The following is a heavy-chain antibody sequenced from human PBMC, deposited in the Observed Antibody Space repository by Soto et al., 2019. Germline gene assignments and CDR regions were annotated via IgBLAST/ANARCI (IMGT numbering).Heavy chain of an antibody. Sequence: GGSLRLSCAASGFTFSSYGMHWVRQAPGKGLEWVAVIWYDGSNKYYADSVKGRFTISRDNSKNTLYLQMNSLRAEDTAVYYCARDQGYNWNGQVLGAFDIWGQGTMVTVSS. CDR1: GFTFSSYG. J-gene: IGHJ3*02. CDR2: IWYDGSNK. V-gene: IGHV3-33*01. D-gene: IGHD1-1*01. CDR3: ARDQGYNWNGQVLGAFDI.